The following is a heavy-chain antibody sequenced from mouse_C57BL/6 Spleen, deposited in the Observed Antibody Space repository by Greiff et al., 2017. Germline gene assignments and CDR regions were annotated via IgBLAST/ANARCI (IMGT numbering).Heavy chain of an antibody. J-gene: IGHJ4*01. CDR1: GYTFTGYW. Sequence: QVQLQQSGAELVKPGASVKMSCKASGYTFTGYWITWVKQRPGQGLEWIGDIYPGSGSTNYNEKFKSKATLTVDTSSSTAYMQLSSLTSEDSAFYYCARWHYGWYVDMEDWGQGTPVTVSA. CDR3: ARWHYGWYVDMED. D-gene: IGHD2-14*01. V-gene: IGHV1-55*01. CDR2: IYPGSGST.